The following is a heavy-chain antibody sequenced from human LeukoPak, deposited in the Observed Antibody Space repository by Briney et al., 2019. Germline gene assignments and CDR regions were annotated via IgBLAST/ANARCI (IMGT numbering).Heavy chain of an antibody. D-gene: IGHD3-9*01. CDR3: ARVIRYFGDY. CDR2: ISGRGDHT. CDR1: GFSFSSYA. V-gene: IGHV3-23*01. Sequence: GGSLRLSCAASGFSFSSYAMSWVRQAPGKGLAWVSAISGRGDHTYYTDSLKGRFTISRDNSKNTLYLQMSSLRAEDTAVYYCARVIRYFGDYWGQGTLVTVSS. J-gene: IGHJ4*02.